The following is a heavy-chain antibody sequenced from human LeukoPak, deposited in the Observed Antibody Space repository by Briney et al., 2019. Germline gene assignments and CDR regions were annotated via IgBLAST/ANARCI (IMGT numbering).Heavy chain of an antibody. V-gene: IGHV6-1*01. CDR3: ARSIPATGNYIDY. Sequence: SQTLSLTCAISGDSVSSNSAAWTWIRQSPSRGLEWLGRTYFRSKWYQDYTISVKSRITINPDTSKNQFSLQLNSVTPEDTAVYCRARSIPATGNYIDYWGQGTLVTVYS. J-gene: IGHJ4*02. CDR1: GDSVSSNSAA. D-gene: IGHD6-13*01. CDR2: TYFRSKWYQ.